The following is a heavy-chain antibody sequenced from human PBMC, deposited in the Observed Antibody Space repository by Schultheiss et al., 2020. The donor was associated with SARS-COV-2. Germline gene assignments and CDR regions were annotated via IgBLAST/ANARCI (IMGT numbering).Heavy chain of an antibody. D-gene: IGHD4-23*01. V-gene: IGHV3-64D*06. CDR2: ISSNGGST. CDR3: ARGTKVVTHAFDI. Sequence: GGSLRLSCSASGFTFSSYAMHWVRQAPGKGLEYVSAISSNGGSTYYADSVKGRFTISRDNSKNTLYLQMSSLRAEDTAVYYCARGTKVVTHAFDIWGQGTMVTVSS. CDR1: GFTFSSYA. J-gene: IGHJ3*02.